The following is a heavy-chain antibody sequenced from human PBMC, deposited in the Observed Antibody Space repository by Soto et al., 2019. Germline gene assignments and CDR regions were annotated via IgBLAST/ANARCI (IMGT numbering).Heavy chain of an antibody. CDR3: TTDGSGSYYEPHDY. V-gene: IGHV3-15*01. Sequence: VQLVESGGGLVKPGGSLRLSCAASGFTFSNAWMSWVRQAPGKGLEWVGRIKSKTDGGTTDYAAPVKGRFTISRDDSKHTLYLQMNSLKTEDTAVYYCTTDGSGSYYEPHDYWGQGTLVTVSS. CDR1: GFTFSNAW. CDR2: IKSKTDGGTT. D-gene: IGHD3-10*01. J-gene: IGHJ4*02.